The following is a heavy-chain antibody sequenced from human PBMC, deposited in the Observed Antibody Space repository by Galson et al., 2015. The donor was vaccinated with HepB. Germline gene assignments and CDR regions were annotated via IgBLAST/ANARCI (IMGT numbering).Heavy chain of an antibody. J-gene: IGHJ4*02. V-gene: IGHV3-7*03. Sequence: SLRLSCAASGFTLSNYWMSWVRQAPGKGLEWVADINRNGNEKYYVDSVKGRFTVSRDNTQNSLFLQTNSLRAEDTAVYYCARDSGDRTVDYWGQGTLGTVSA. CDR3: ARDSGDRTVDY. D-gene: IGHD2-21*02. CDR1: GFTLSNYW. CDR2: INRNGNEK.